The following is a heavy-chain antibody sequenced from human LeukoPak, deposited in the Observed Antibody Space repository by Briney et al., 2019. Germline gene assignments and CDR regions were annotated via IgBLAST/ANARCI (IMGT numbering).Heavy chain of an antibody. CDR2: ISSSSSYI. CDR3: ARGVLRYYDFWSPLDY. V-gene: IGHV3-21*01. D-gene: IGHD3-3*01. Sequence: PGGSLTHSCAPSGFTFSSYRMMWVPQAPGKALEWVSSISSSSSYIYYADSVKGRFTISRDNAKNSLYLQMNSLRAEDTAVYYCARGVLRYYDFWSPLDYWGQGTLVTVSS. J-gene: IGHJ4*02. CDR1: GFTFSSYR.